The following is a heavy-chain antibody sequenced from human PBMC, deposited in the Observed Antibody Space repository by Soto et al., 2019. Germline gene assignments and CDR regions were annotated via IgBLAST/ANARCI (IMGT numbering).Heavy chain of an antibody. D-gene: IGHD5-12*01. CDR3: AKEKDIVATFRLFFDY. Sequence: PGGSLRLSCAASGFTFSTYAMSWVRQAPGKGLEWVSAISSSGGSTYYADSVKGRFTIARDNSKNTLFLQMNSLRAEDTAVYYCAKEKDIVATFRLFFDYWGQGTPVTVSS. J-gene: IGHJ4*02. CDR2: ISSSGGST. V-gene: IGHV3-23*01. CDR1: GFTFSTYA.